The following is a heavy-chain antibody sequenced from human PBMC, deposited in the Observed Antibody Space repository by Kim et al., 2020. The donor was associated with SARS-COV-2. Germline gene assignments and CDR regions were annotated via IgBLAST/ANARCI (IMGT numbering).Heavy chain of an antibody. V-gene: IGHV1-8*01. CDR3: ARGEEKVYYYTMDV. CDR1: GYTFTSYD. J-gene: IGHJ6*02. Sequence: ASVKVSCKASGYTFTSYDITWVRQAAGQGLEWMGWMNANSGNTGYAQNFQGRVTMTRNTSISTAYLELRSLGSDDTSVYYCARGEEKVYYYTMDVWGQGTAVSVS. CDR2: MNANSGNT.